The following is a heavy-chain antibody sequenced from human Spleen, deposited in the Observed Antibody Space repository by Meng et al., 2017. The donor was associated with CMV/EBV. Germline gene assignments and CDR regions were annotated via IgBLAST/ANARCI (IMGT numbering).Heavy chain of an antibody. CDR2: ISSSGSTI. J-gene: IGHJ4*02. Sequence: GESLKISCAASGFTFSSYEMNWVRQAPGKGLEWVSYISSSGSTIYYADSVKGRFTISRDNAKNSLYLQMNSLRAEDTAVYYCARDHYDYVWGSYHYWGQGTLVTVSS. V-gene: IGHV3-48*03. D-gene: IGHD3-16*02. CDR3: ARDHYDYVWGSYHY. CDR1: GFTFSSYE.